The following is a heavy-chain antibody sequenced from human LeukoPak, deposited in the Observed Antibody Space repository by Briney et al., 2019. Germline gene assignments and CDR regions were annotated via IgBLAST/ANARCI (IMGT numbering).Heavy chain of an antibody. D-gene: IGHD6-13*01. CDR2: IYTSGST. CDR1: GDSISSYY. CDR3: ARDTPGYSSSWYTGGLYNWFDP. Sequence: PSETLSLTCTVSGDSISSYYWGWIPQPAGKGLEWMGRIYTSGSTNYNPSPKSRVTMSVDTSKNQFSLKLRSVTAADTAVYYSARDTPGYSSSWYTGGLYNWFDPWGQGTLVTVSS. V-gene: IGHV4-4*07. J-gene: IGHJ5*02.